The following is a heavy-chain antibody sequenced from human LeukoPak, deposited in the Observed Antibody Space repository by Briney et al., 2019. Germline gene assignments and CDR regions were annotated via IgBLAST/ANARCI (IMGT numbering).Heavy chain of an antibody. CDR3: ARGSPFSEYYYYYYMDV. Sequence: GGSLRLSCAASGFTFSSYWMSWVRQAPGKGLEWVANIKQDGSEKYYVDSVKGRFTISRDNAKNSLYLQMNSLRAEDTAVYYCARGSPFSEYYYYYYMDVWGKGTTVTVSS. V-gene: IGHV3-7*01. CDR2: IKQDGSEK. J-gene: IGHJ6*03. CDR1: GFTFSSYW.